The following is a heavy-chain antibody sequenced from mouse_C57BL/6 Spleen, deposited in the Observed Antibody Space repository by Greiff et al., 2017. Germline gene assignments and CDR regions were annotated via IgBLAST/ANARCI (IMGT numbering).Heavy chain of an antibody. Sequence: VKLQESGAELVRPGASVKLSCKASGYTFTDYYINWVKQRPGQGLEWIARIYPGSGNTYYNEKFKGKATLTAEKSSSTAYMQLSSLTSEDSAVYFCARGDFAWFAYWGQGTLVTVSA. D-gene: IGHD3-3*01. CDR3: ARGDFAWFAY. V-gene: IGHV1-76*01. CDR1: GYTFTDYY. J-gene: IGHJ3*01. CDR2: IYPGSGNT.